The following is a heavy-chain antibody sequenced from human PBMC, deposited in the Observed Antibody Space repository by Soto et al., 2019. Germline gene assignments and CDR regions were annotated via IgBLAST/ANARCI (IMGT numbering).Heavy chain of an antibody. CDR3: DTYFYPLAYYFDY. D-gene: IGHD2-21*01. Sequence: GKVSCKASGYTFHNHGISWVRQAPGQGLEWLGWISGLDGKTKYAQRLQGRVTMTADTSTSTAYMELRSLRSDDTAVYYCDTYFYPLAYYFDYCGPGTLATVCS. V-gene: IGHV1-18*04. CDR2: ISGLDGKT. J-gene: IGHJ4*02. CDR1: GYTFHNHG.